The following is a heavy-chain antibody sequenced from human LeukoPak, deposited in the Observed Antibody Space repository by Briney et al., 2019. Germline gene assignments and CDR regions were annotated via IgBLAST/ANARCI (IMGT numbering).Heavy chain of an antibody. D-gene: IGHD3-10*01. Sequence: SETLSLTCTVSGGSISSYYWSWIRQPPGKGLEWIGYIYYSGNTNYNPSLKSRVTISVDTSKNQFSLKLSSVTAADTAVYYCARHSPERWGGKAGYFDYWGQGTLVTVSS. CDR3: ARHSPERWGGKAGYFDY. V-gene: IGHV4-59*08. CDR1: GGSISSYY. J-gene: IGHJ4*02. CDR2: IYYSGNT.